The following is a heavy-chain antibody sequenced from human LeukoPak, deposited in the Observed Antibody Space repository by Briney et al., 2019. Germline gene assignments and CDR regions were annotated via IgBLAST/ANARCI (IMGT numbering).Heavy chain of an antibody. CDR3: ARGPGSGWYNY. Sequence: PGGSLRLSCAASGFTFSDYYMSWIRQAPGKGLEWVAVISYDGSNKYYADSVKGRFTISRDNARNSLYLQMNSLRAEDTAVYYCARGPGSGWYNYWGHGTLVTVSS. CDR2: ISYDGSNK. V-gene: IGHV3-30-3*01. D-gene: IGHD6-19*01. J-gene: IGHJ4*01. CDR1: GFTFSDYY.